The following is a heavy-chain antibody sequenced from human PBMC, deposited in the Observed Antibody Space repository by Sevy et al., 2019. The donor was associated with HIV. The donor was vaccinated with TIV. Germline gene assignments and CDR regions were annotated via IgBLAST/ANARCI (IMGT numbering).Heavy chain of an antibody. V-gene: IGHV3-48*02. J-gene: IGHJ3*02. CDR3: ASDLVVVAAFDDAFDI. Sequence: GGSLRLSCAASGFTFSSYSMNWVRQAPVKGLEWVSYISSSSSTIYYAGSVKGRFTISRDNAKNSLYLQMNSLRDEDTAVYYCASDLVVVAAFDDAFDIWGQGTMVTV. CDR2: ISSSSSTI. D-gene: IGHD2-15*01. CDR1: GFTFSSYS.